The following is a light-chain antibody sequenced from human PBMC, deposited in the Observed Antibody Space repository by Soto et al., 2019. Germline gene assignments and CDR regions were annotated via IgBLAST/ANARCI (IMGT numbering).Light chain of an antibody. J-gene: IGKJ1*01. Sequence: DIQMTQSPSSLSASVGDRVTITCRASQIISSYLDWYQQKPGKAPKLLIYAASSLQSGVPSRFSGSASGTEITTTVSSLQPDDFATYYCHQYHNSPRTFGQGTKVDI. CDR2: AAS. V-gene: IGKV1-39*01. CDR3: HQYHNSPRT. CDR1: QIISSY.